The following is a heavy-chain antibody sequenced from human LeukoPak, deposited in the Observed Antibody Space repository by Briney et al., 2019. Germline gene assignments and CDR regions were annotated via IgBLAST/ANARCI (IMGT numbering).Heavy chain of an antibody. Sequence: SVKVSCKASGGTFSSYAISWVRQAPGQGLEWMGGIIPIFGTANYAQKFQGRVTITADKSTSTAYMELSSLRSEDTAVYYCAPDYGGNSDAEYFQHWGQGTLVTISS. J-gene: IGHJ1*01. D-gene: IGHD4-23*01. CDR1: GGTFSSYA. CDR2: IIPIFGTA. CDR3: APDYGGNSDAEYFQH. V-gene: IGHV1-69*06.